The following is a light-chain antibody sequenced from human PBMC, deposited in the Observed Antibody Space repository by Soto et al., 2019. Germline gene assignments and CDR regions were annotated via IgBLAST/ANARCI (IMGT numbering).Light chain of an antibody. CDR3: QSYYSSMSGHVV. V-gene: IGLV1-40*01. CDR1: SSNIGGGYD. Sequence: QSVLTQPPSVSGAPGQRVTISCTGSSSNIGGGYDFHWYQQLPGAAPQLLIYGNINRPSGVPDRFSGSKSGTSASLAITGLQAEDEADYYCQSYYSSMSGHVVFGGGTKLTVL. J-gene: IGLJ2*01. CDR2: GNI.